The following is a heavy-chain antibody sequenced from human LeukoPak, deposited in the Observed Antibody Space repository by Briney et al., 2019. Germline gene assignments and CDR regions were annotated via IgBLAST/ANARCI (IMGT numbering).Heavy chain of an antibody. CDR1: GYWFTRHD. CDR2: MNPNSGNT. J-gene: IGHJ5*02. V-gene: IGHV1-8*01. Sequence: ASVKVSHKASGYWFTRHDFNWVRQDTGQGLEWMGWMNPNSGNTGYAQKFKDRITITRNTSISTDYMELSSLKSEDTAVYYCARGSVAGLLNWFDPWGQGTLVTVSS. CDR3: ARGSVAGLLNWFDP. D-gene: IGHD6-19*01.